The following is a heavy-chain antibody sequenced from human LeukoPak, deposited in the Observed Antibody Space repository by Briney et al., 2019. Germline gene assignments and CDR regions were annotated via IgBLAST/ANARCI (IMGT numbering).Heavy chain of an antibody. D-gene: IGHD2/OR15-2a*01. Sequence: SSETLSLTCTVSGGSISNYYWSLIRQPPGKELEWIGYIYDSGSTNYNPSLKSLVTISVDTSKNQFSLKLSSVTAADTAVYYCARDLELGYWGQGTLVTVSS. CDR3: ARDLELGY. CDR1: GGSISNYY. CDR2: IYDSGST. J-gene: IGHJ4*02. V-gene: IGHV4-59*01.